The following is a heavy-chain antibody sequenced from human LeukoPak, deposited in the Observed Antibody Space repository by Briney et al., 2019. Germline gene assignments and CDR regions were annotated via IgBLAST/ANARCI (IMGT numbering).Heavy chain of an antibody. CDR2: ISAYNGNT. CDR1: GYTFTSYG. J-gene: IGHJ1*01. V-gene: IGHV1-18*01. D-gene: IGHD5-12*01. Sequence: ASVKVSCKASGYTFTSYGISWVRQAPGQGLEWMGWISAYNGNTNYAQKLQGRVTMTTDTSTSTAYMELRSLRSDDTAVYYCASGYSGYDWSEYFQHWGQGTLVTVSS. CDR3: ASGYSGYDWSEYFQH.